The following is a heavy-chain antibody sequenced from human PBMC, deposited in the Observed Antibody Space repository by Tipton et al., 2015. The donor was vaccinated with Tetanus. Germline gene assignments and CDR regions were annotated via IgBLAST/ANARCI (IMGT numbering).Heavy chain of an antibody. D-gene: IGHD3-16*01. J-gene: IGHJ4*02. V-gene: IGHV3-23*01. CDR3: VKDAVRAGLWDVDC. Sequence: SLRLSCAASGFTFSTYTLSWVRQAPGKGLEWVSSIIGSGGSALHADSVKGRFTVSRDDSRNTLSLQMNSLRVEDTAVYYCVKDAVRAGLWDVDCWGQGALVIVSS. CDR2: IIGSGGSA. CDR1: GFTFSTYT.